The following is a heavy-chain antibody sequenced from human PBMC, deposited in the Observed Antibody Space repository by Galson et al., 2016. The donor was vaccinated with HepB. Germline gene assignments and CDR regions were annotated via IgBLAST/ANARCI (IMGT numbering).Heavy chain of an antibody. CDR3: ARDCSSATCWPWGYHWFDP. CDR1: GYNFTSYA. V-gene: IGHV1-3*01. CDR2: INAGNGNT. D-gene: IGHD2-2*01. Sequence: SVKVSCKASGYNFTSYAMHWVRQAPGQRLEWMGWINAGNGNTKYSQKFQGRVTITRDTSASTAYMELSSLRSEDTAVYYCARDCSSATCWPWGYHWFDPWGQGTLVTVSS. J-gene: IGHJ5*02.